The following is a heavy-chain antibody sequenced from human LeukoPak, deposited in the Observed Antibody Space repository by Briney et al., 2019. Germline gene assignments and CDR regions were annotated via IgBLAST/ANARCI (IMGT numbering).Heavy chain of an antibody. J-gene: IGHJ4*02. V-gene: IGHV3-30*03. CDR2: ISWDGNVK. D-gene: IGHD1-26*01. CDR1: GFTVDSNY. Sequence: GGSLRLSRAASGFTVDSNYLSWVRQAPGKGLEWLAFISWDGNVKYCADSVEGRFTISRDSPKNTLFLQMNSLRAEDTAVYYCARDLSRSYSVDYWGQGTLVTVSS. CDR3: ARDLSRSYSVDY.